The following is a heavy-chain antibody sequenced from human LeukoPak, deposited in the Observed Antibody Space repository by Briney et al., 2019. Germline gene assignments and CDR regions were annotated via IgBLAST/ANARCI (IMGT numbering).Heavy chain of an antibody. D-gene: IGHD6-13*01. Sequence: PGGSLRLSCAGSGFNFSSYSMSWVRQAPWKGLEFVSSISSSNSFIYYADSVKGRFTISRDNAKKSLSLQMNSLRADDTAVYYCARGYSSSWYLDWGQGTLVTVSS. V-gene: IGHV3-21*01. CDR1: GFNFSSYS. CDR2: ISSSNSFI. CDR3: ARGYSSSWYLD. J-gene: IGHJ4*02.